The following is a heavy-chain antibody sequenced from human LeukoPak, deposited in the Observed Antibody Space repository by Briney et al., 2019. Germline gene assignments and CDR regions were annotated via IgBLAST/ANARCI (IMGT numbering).Heavy chain of an antibody. V-gene: IGHV4-34*01. CDR1: GGSFSGYY. CDR3: ARRIRLRYFDWGHNWFDP. D-gene: IGHD3-9*01. CDR2: TNHSGST. Sequence: SETLSLTCAVYGGSFSGYYWSWIRQPPGKGLEWIGETNHSGSTNYNPSLKSRVTISVDTSKNQFSLKLSSVTAADTAVYYCARRIRLRYFDWGHNWFDPWGQGTLVTVSS. J-gene: IGHJ5*02.